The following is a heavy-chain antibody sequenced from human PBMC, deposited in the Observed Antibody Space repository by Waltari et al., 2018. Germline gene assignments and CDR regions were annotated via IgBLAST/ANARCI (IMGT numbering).Heavy chain of an antibody. J-gene: IGHJ3*02. D-gene: IGHD2-2*01. V-gene: IGHV1-46*01. CDR1: GYTFTSYY. CDR3: ARDQGVVPAAIDAFDI. Sequence: QVQLVQSGAEVKKPGASVKVSCKASGYTFTSYYMHWVRQAPGQGLEWMGIINPSGGSTSYAQKFQCRVTMTRDTSTSTVYMELSSLRSEDTAVYYCARDQGVVPAAIDAFDIWGQGTMVTVSS. CDR2: INPSGGST.